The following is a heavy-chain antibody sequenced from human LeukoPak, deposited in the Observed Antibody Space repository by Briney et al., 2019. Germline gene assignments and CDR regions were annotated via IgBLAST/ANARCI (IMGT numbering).Heavy chain of an antibody. CDR1: VYTFTSYD. V-gene: IGHV1-8*01. J-gene: IGHJ4*02. CDR3: ARSHGRCSDGSCYYPDY. Sequence: ASVKVSCKASVYTFTSYDINWVRQATGQGLEWMGWRSPNSGNTGYAQKFQGRVTMTRNSSITTAYMELSSLRSEDTAVYYCARSHGRCSDGSCYYPDYWGQGTLVTVSS. CDR2: RSPNSGNT. D-gene: IGHD2-15*01.